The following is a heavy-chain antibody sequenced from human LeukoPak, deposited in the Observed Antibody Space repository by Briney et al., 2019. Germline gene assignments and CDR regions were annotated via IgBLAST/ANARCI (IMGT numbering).Heavy chain of an antibody. CDR1: GGTFSSYA. CDR3: ARCGACGGDLGYYMDV. Sequence: SVKVPCKASGGTFSSYAISWVRQAPGQGLEWMGGIIPIFGTANYAQKFQGRVTITTDESTSTAYMELSSLRSEDTAVYYCARCGACGGDLGYYMDVWGKGTTVTVSS. J-gene: IGHJ6*03. D-gene: IGHD2-21*02. CDR2: IIPIFGTA. V-gene: IGHV1-69*05.